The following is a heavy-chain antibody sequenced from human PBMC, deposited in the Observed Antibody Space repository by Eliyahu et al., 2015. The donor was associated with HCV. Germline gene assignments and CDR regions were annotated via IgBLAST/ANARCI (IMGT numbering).Heavy chain of an antibody. D-gene: IGHD3-16*01. Sequence: QVQLQESGPGLVRPSQTLSLTCTVSGDSISNGRHYWSWIRQSAGKGLEWIGRFYISEGTIXNPSLKSRVTISADTSKNQFFLRLNSVTAADTAVYYCVRDRYGGYGSLTDWGQGTLVTVSS. J-gene: IGHJ4*02. V-gene: IGHV4-61*02. CDR2: FYISEGT. CDR1: GDSISNGRHY. CDR3: VRDRYGGYGSLTD.